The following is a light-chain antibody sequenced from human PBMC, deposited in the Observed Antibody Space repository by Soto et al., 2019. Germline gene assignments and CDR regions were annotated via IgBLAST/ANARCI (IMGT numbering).Light chain of an antibody. Sequence: QSVLTQPASVSGSPGQSITISCTGTSSDVGSYDVVSWYQQHPGKAPQLIIYEVAQRPSGVSDRFSGSKSGSTASLTISGLQAEDEAHYFCCSYAGSTTFLVFGGGTKLTVL. V-gene: IGLV2-23*02. CDR2: EVA. J-gene: IGLJ3*02. CDR3: CSYAGSTTFLV. CDR1: SSDVGSYDV.